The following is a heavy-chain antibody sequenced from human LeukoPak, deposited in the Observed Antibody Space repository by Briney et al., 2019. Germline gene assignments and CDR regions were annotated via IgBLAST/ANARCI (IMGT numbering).Heavy chain of an antibody. Sequence: GGSLRLSCAASGFTFSSYAMHWVRQAPGKGLEWVAGIPYDGSNKYYADSVKGRFTISRDTSKNTLYLQMISLRADDTAVYYCARALYSSGGIDYWGQGTLVTVSS. CDR3: ARALYSSGGIDY. J-gene: IGHJ4*02. CDR1: GFTFSSYA. CDR2: IPYDGSNK. V-gene: IGHV3-30-3*01. D-gene: IGHD6-19*01.